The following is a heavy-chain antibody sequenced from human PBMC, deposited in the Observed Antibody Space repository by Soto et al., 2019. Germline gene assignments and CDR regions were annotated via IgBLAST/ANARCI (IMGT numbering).Heavy chain of an antibody. Sequence: GGSLRLSCAASGFTFSNAWMSWVRQAPGKGLECVGRIKSKTDGGTTDYAAPVKGRFTISRDDSKNTLYLQMNSLKTEDTDVYYCTTVSEGDTAMADAFDIWGQGTMVTVSS. CDR3: TTVSEGDTAMADAFDI. V-gene: IGHV3-15*01. CDR1: GFTFSNAW. J-gene: IGHJ3*02. D-gene: IGHD5-18*01. CDR2: IKSKTDGGTT.